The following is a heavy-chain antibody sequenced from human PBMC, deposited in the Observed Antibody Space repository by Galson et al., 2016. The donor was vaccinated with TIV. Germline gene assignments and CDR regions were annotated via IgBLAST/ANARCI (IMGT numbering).Heavy chain of an antibody. CDR3: AKDRDLYPPFMGTFDH. J-gene: IGHJ4*02. CDR1: GFTFSRFG. CDR2: ISYDGSNK. Sequence: SLRLSCAASGFTFSRFGMHWVRQAPGKGLEWVVVISYDGSNKYYADSVKGRLTISRDNSKNTLYLQMNSLRAEDTAVYYCAKDRDLYPPFMGTFDHWGQGTMVTVSS. V-gene: IGHV3-30*18. D-gene: IGHD7-27*01.